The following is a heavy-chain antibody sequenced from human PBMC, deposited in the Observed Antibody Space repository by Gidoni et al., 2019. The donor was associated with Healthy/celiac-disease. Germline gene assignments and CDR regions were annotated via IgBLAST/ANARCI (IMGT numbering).Heavy chain of an antibody. V-gene: IGHV1-2*02. D-gene: IGHD1-1*01. Sequence: QVQLVQSGAEVKKPGASVKVSCKASGYTFTGYYMHWVRQAPGQGLEWMGWINPNSGGTNYAQKFQGRVTMTRDTSISTAYMELSRLRSDDTAVYYCARDPVGTGDYYYDYGMDVWGQGTTVTVSS. CDR3: ARDPVGTGDYYYDYGMDV. J-gene: IGHJ6*02. CDR2: INPNSGGT. CDR1: GYTFTGYY.